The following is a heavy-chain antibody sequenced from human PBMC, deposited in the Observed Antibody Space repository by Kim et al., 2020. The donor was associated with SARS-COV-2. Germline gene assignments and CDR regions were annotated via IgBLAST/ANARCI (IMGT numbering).Heavy chain of an antibody. J-gene: IGHJ4*02. CDR3: ARPGAGAYCSGGSCLTSDFDY. CDR2: IDPSDSYT. Sequence: GESLKISCKGSGYSFTSYWISWVRQMPGKGLEWMGRIDPSDSYTNYSPSFQGHVTISADKSISTAYLQWSSLKASDTAMYYCARPGAGAYCSGGSCLTSDFDYWGQGTLVTVSS. D-gene: IGHD2-15*01. CDR1: GYSFTSYW. V-gene: IGHV5-10-1*01.